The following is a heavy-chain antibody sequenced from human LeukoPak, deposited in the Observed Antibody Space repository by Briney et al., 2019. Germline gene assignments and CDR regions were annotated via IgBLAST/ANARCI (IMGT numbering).Heavy chain of an antibody. CDR1: GFTFSSYS. CDR2: ISSSSSYI. CDR3: ARAPSKYDFWSGYHYYYMDV. V-gene: IGHV3-21*01. D-gene: IGHD3-3*01. Sequence: GGSLRLSCAASGFTFSSYSMNWVRQAPGRGLEWVSSISSSSSYIYYADSVKGRFTISRDNAKNSLYLQMNSLRAEDTAVYYCARAPSKYDFWSGYHYYYMDVWGKGTTVTVSS. J-gene: IGHJ6*03.